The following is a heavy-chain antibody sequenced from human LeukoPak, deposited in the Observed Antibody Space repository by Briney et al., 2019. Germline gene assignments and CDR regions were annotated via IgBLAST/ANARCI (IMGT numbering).Heavy chain of an antibody. D-gene: IGHD1-26*01. CDR3: ARGSKWYFDY. V-gene: IGHV4-59*01. J-gene: IGHJ4*02. CDR1: GGSISNYY. CDR2: IYYSGST. Sequence: SETLSLTCTVSGGSISNYYWSWIRQPPGKGLEWIGYIYYSGSTIYTPSLKSRITISVDTSKNQFSLKLNSVTAADTAVYYCARGSKWYFDYWGQGTLVTVSS.